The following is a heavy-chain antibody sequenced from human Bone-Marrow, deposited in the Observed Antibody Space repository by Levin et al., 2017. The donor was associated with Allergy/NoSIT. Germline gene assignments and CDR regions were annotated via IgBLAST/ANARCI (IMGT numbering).Heavy chain of an antibody. CDR2: INPTSGVS. J-gene: IGHJ4*02. V-gene: IGHV1-2*06. D-gene: IGHD1-26*01. Sequence: VASVKVSCKASEYTFTDYYLHWMRLAPGQGLEWVGRINPTSGVSNYAPKFQDRVTMTRDTSIRTAYMELSWLRSDDTAVYYCARGVYSGSYSHFDYWGQGTLVSVSS. CDR1: EYTFTDYY. CDR3: ARGVYSGSYSHFDY.